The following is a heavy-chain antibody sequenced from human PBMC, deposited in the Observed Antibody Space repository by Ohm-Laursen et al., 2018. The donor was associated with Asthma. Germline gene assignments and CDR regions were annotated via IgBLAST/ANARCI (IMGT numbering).Heavy chain of an antibody. V-gene: IGHV3-21*01. CDR2: ISSSSSYI. Sequence: SLRLSCAASGLTFSSYSMNWVRQAPGKGLEWVSSISSSSSYIYYADSVKGRFTISRDNAKNSLYLQMNSLRAEDTAVYYCARASSSWSNWFDPWGQGTLVTVSS. J-gene: IGHJ5*02. D-gene: IGHD6-13*01. CDR1: GLTFSSYS. CDR3: ARASSSWSNWFDP.